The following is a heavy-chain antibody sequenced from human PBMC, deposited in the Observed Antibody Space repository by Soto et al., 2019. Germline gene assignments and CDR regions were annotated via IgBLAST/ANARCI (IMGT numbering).Heavy chain of an antibody. J-gene: IGHJ5*02. CDR3: AKDLYYYDFSLDDS. V-gene: IGHV3-30*04. Sequence: EHLVESGGGVVQPGRSLRLSCTGSGFTFSSYAMHWVRLAPGKGLEWVAVVSYDGSIENYADSVRGRFTISRDNSKNTVFLQMSSLRVEDTAVYYCAKDLYYYDFSLDDSWGQGTLVTVSS. CDR2: VSYDGSIE. CDR1: GFTFSSYA. D-gene: IGHD3-16*01.